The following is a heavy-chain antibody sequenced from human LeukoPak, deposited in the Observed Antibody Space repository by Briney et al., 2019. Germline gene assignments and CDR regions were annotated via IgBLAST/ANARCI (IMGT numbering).Heavy chain of an antibody. D-gene: IGHD2-2*01. CDR1: GGSISSSSYY. CDR3: ARRYCSSTSCYVNWFDP. CDR2: IYYSGST. Sequence: SETLSLTCTVSGGSISSSSYYWGWIRQPPGKGLEWIGSIYYSGSTYYNPSLKSRVTISVDTSKNQFSLKLSSVTAADTAVYYCARRYCSSTSCYVNWFDPWGQGTLVTASS. V-gene: IGHV4-39*01. J-gene: IGHJ5*02.